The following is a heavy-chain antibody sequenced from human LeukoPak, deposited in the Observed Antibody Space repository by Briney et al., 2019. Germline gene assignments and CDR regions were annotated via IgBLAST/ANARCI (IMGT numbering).Heavy chain of an antibody. J-gene: IGHJ3*02. D-gene: IGHD6-19*01. V-gene: IGHV3-30*18. CDR1: GFIFSSYG. CDR2: ISYDGSNK. CDR3: AKDQPPPRIAVFDAFDI. Sequence: GGSLRLSCAAAGFIFSSYGMHWVRQAPGKWLEWVAVISYDGSNKYYADSVKGRFTISRHNSKNTLYLQMNSLRAEDTAVYYCAKDQPPPRIAVFDAFDIWGQGTMVTVSS.